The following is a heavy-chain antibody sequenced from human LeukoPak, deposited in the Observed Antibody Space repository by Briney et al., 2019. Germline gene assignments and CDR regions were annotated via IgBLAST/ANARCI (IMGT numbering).Heavy chain of an antibody. J-gene: IGHJ5*02. CDR2: INVGNGNT. CDR3: ARDVGCSSIFCHNWFDP. CDR1: GYFFTNYA. D-gene: IGHD2-2*01. Sequence: ASVKVSCKASGYFFTNYAMHWVRQAPGQRLEGMGWINVGNGNTNYSQKFQGRITITRDKSTNTAYMELSSLRSEDTAMYYCARDVGCSSIFCHNWFDPWGQGTLVTVSS. V-gene: IGHV1-3*01.